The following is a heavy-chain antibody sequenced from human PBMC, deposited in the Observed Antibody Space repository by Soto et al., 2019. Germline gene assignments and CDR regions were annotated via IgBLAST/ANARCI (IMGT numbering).Heavy chain of an antibody. V-gene: IGHV4-34*01. J-gene: IGHJ5*02. CDR3: AREFLEWLHPLYYDILTGYYKVPGWFDP. Sequence: SETLSLTCAVYGGSFSGYYWSWIRQPPGKGLEWIGEINHSGSTNYNPSLKSRVTISVDTSKNQFSLKLSSVTAADTAVYYCAREFLEWLHPLYYDILTGYYKVPGWFDPWGQGTLVTV. D-gene: IGHD3-9*01. CDR2: INHSGST. CDR1: GGSFSGYY.